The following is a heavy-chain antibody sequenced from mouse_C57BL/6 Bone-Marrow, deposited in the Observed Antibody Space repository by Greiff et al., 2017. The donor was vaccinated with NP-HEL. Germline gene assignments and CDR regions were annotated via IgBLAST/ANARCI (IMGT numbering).Heavy chain of an antibody. Sequence: VQLQQPGAELVKPGASVKLSCQASGYTFTSYWMHWVKQRPGRGLEWIGRFAPNSGGTKYNAQFQSKATLTVDKPSSTAYMQLSSLTSEDASVYYCARSYYDPSLGYWGQGTTLTVSS. CDR3: ARSYYDPSLGY. D-gene: IGHD2-4*01. CDR1: GYTFTSYW. CDR2: FAPNSGGT. J-gene: IGHJ2*01. V-gene: IGHV1-72*01.